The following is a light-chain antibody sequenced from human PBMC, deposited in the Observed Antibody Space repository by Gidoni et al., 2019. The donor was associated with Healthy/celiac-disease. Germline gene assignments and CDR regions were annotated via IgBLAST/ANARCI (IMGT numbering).Light chain of an antibody. CDR2: AAS. J-gene: IGKJ5*01. CDR3: QQSYSTRPIT. V-gene: IGKV1-39*01. CDR1: QSISSY. Sequence: DIQMTQSPSSLSASVGDRVTITCRASQSISSYLNWYHQKPGKAPKLLIYAASSLQSGVPSRCSGSGSGTDFTRTISSLQPEDFATYYCQQSYSTRPITFGQGTRLEIK.